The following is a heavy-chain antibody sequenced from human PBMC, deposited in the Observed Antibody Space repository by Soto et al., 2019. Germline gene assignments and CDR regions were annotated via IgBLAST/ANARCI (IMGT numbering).Heavy chain of an antibody. CDR1: GFTFSNYG. D-gene: IGHD1-26*01. CDR2: IWHDGNNK. J-gene: IGHJ6*02. V-gene: IGHV3-33*01. CDR3: ASDIVGASESYGLDV. Sequence: PGGSLRLSCAASGFTFSNYGMHWVRQAPGKGLEWVAIIWHDGNNKYYADSVRGRFIISRDNSKNRLYLQMNSLRAEDTAAYYCASDIVGASESYGLDVWGQGTPVTVSS.